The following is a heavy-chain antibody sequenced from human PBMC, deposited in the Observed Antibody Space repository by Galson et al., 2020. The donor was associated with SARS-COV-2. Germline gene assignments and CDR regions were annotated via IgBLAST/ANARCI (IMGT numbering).Heavy chain of an antibody. J-gene: IGHJ6*02. D-gene: IGHD2-15*01. V-gene: IGHV2-70*01. CDR3: ARMVTVVTLHYYYYYGMDV. CDR1: GFSLSTTGMC. Sequence: SGPTLVKPTQTLTLTCTFSGFSLSTTGMCVSWLRQPPGKALEWLALIDWDDDKYYSPSLKTRPTISKDTSKNQVVLTMTNMDPVDTATYYCARMVTVVTLHYYYYYGMDVWGQGTTVTVSS. CDR2: IDWDDDK.